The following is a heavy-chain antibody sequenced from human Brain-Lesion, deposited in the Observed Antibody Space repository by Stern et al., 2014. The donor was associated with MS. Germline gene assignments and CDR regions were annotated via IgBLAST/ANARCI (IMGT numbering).Heavy chain of an antibody. V-gene: IGHV3-33*06. CDR2: IWYDGSNK. J-gene: IGHJ4*02. CDR3: AKEHARYDILTGPMDY. CDR1: GFTFSSYG. D-gene: IGHD3-9*01. Sequence: VQLVQSGGDVVQPGRSLRLSCAASGFTFSSYGMHWVRQAPGKGLEGVAIIWYDGSNKYYRDSVRGRFTISRDNSKNTLYLQMNSLRAEDTAVYYCAKEHARYDILTGPMDYWGQGTLVTVSS.